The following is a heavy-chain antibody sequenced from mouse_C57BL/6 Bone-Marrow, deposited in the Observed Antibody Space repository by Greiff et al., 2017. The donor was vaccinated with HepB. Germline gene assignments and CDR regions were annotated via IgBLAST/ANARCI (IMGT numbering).Heavy chain of an antibody. V-gene: IGHV4-1*01. CDR2: INPDSSTI. CDR3: ARQEFITTRWYFDV. J-gene: IGHJ1*03. CDR1: GIDFSRYW. D-gene: IGHD1-1*01. Sequence: GGGLVQPGGSLKLSCAASGIDFSRYWMSWVRRAPGKGLEWIGEINPDSSTINYAPSLKDKFIISRDNAKNTLYLQMSKVRSEDTALYYCARQEFITTRWYFDVWGTGTTVTVSS.